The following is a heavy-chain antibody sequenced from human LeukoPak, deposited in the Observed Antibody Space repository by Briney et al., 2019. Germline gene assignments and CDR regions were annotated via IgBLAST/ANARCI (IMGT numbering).Heavy chain of an antibody. J-gene: IGHJ4*01. CDR3: ATLLAVRGVLSLDN. V-gene: IGHV4-59*13. CDR2: MFYSGSV. D-gene: IGHD3-10*02. CDR1: VVSLSSYY. Sequence: SQTLSLTSGLSVVSLSSYYGTWIRQSPGQGLEWIGSMFYSGSVHYNPSPKSRLTISVDTSKNHFSLKMTSVTAADTAVYFCATLLAVRGVLSLDNWGHGTLITVSS.